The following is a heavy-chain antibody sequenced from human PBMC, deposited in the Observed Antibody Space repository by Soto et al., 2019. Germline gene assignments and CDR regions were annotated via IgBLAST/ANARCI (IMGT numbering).Heavy chain of an antibody. J-gene: IGHJ3*02. CDR1: GGTFSSYA. CDR3: ARDSKVNPGFCDI. Sequence: ASVKVSGKASGGTFSSYAISWVRQAPGQGLEWMGGIIPIFGTANYAQKFQGRVTITADESTSTAYMELSSLRSEDTAVYYCARDSKVNPGFCDIWGQGTMVTVSS. D-gene: IGHD3-3*01. CDR2: IIPIFGTA. V-gene: IGHV1-69*13.